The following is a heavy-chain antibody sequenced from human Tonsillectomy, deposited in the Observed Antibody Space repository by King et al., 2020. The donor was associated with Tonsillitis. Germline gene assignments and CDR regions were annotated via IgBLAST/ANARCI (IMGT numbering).Heavy chain of an antibody. CDR1: GGSISSSSYY. CDR2: IYYSGST. CDR3: ARESYYYDSSGYLPAY. J-gene: IGHJ4*02. Sequence: QLQESGPGLVKPSETLSLTCTVSGGSISSSSYYWGWIRQPPGQGLEWIGSIYYSGSTYYNPSLKSRVTISVDTSKNQFSLKLSSVTAADTAVYYCARESYYYDSSGYLPAYWGQGTLVTVSS. D-gene: IGHD3-22*01. V-gene: IGHV4-39*01.